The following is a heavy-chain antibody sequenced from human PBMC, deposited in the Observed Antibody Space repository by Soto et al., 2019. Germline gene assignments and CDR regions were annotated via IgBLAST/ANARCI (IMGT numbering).Heavy chain of an antibody. CDR3: AFVVVVAATGMGDY. CDR2: ISGSGGST. V-gene: IGHV3-23*01. CDR1: GFTFSSYA. D-gene: IGHD2-15*01. J-gene: IGHJ4*02. Sequence: GGSLRLSCAASGFTFSSYAMSWVRQAPGKGLEWVSAISGSGGSTYYADSVKGRFTISRDNSKITLYLQMNSLRAEDTAVYYCAFVVVVAATGMGDYWGQGTLVTVSS.